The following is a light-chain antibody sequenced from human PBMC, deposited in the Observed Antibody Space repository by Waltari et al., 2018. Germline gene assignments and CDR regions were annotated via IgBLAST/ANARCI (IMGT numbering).Light chain of an antibody. J-gene: IGKJ2*01. CDR2: WAS. CDR3: QQYFNSPPYT. CDR1: QSVFYASNNKNY. V-gene: IGKV4-1*01. Sequence: IVMTQSPDSLALSVGERATIHCRSRQSVFYASNNKNYLAWYQVKEGQPPKLLMYWASTRQPGVPDRFSGGGSGTDFTLTISSLQAEDAAIYYCQQYFNSPPYTFGQGTRLEI.